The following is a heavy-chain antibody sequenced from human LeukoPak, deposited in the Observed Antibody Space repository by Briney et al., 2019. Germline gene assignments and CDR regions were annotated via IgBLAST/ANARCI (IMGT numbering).Heavy chain of an antibody. V-gene: IGHV4-39*01. CDR1: GVSISSSNSY. Sequence: SETLSLTCTVSGVSISSSNSYWGWIRQPPGKGLEWIGSIYYSGNTYYNATLKSQVSISIDTSKNRFSLKLTSVTAADTAVYYCARQTGSGLFILPGGQGTLVTVSS. CDR3: ARQTGSGLFILP. CDR2: IYYSGNT. D-gene: IGHD3/OR15-3a*01. J-gene: IGHJ4*02.